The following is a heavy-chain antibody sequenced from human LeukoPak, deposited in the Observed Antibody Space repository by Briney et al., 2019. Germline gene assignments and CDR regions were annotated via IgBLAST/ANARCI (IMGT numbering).Heavy chain of an antibody. V-gene: IGHV1-2*02. CDR1: GYTFTGYY. J-gene: IGHJ4*02. CDR3: ARGPPSIAARLNY. Sequence: ASVKVSCKASGYTFTGYYMHWVRQAPGQRLERMWWIKPNSGGTNYAQKFQGRVTMTRDTSISTAYMELSRLRSGDTAVYYCARGPPSIAARLNYWGQGTLVTVSS. D-gene: IGHD6-6*01. CDR2: IKPNSGGT.